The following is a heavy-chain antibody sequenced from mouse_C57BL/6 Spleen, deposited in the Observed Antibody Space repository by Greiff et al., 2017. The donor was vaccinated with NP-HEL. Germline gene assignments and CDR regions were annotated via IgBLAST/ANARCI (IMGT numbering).Heavy chain of an antibody. V-gene: IGHV5-15*04. J-gene: IGHJ1*03. Sequence: EVKVEESGGGLVQPGGSLKLSCAASGFTFSDYGLAWVRQAPRKGPEWVAFLSNLAYSIYYADTVTGRFTISRENAKNTLYLEMSSLRSEDTAMYYCARVYGTYWYFDVWGTGTTVTVSS. CDR1: GFTFSDYG. CDR2: LSNLAYSI. D-gene: IGHD1-1*01. CDR3: ARVYGTYWYFDV.